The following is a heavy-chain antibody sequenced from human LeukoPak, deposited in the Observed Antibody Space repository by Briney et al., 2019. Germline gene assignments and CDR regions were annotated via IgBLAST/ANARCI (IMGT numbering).Heavy chain of an antibody. D-gene: IGHD4-17*01. V-gene: IGHV1-69*04. CDR1: GGTFSSYT. J-gene: IGHJ5*02. Sequence: ASVKVSCKASGGTFSSYTISWVRQAPGQGLEWMGRIIPILGIANYAQKFQGRVTITADKSTSTAYMELSSLRSEDTAVYYCARDYGDYSFGPWGQGTLVTVSS. CDR2: IIPILGIA. CDR3: ARDYGDYSFGP.